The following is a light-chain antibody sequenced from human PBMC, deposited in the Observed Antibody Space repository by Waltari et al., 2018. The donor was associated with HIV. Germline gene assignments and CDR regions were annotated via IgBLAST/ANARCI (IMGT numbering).Light chain of an antibody. Sequence: DIVMTQPPDSLAVSLGERATINCKSSQSVLYSSSNKNYLAWYQQKPGQPPKLLIYWASTRESGVPDRFSGSGSGTDFTRTISSLQAEDVAVYYCQQYYSSPPTFGQGTKVEIK. CDR2: WAS. J-gene: IGKJ1*01. CDR3: QQYYSSPPT. V-gene: IGKV4-1*01. CDR1: QSVLYSSSNKNY.